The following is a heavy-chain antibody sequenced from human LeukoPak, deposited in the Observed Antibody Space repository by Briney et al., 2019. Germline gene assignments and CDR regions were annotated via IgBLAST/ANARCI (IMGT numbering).Heavy chain of an antibody. CDR3: AKDRGNYEYSFDY. CDR1: GFTFSSYW. V-gene: IGHV3-7*03. CDR2: IKQDGSAR. Sequence: GGSLRLSCAASGFTFSSYWMNWVRQAPGKGLEWVANIKQDGSARYYVDSVKGRFTISRDNAMNLLYLQMNSLRAEDTAVYYCAKDRGNYEYSFDYWGQGTLVPVSS. D-gene: IGHD1-7*01. J-gene: IGHJ4*02.